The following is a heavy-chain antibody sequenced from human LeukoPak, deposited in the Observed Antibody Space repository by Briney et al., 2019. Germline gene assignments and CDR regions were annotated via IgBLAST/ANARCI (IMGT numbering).Heavy chain of an antibody. D-gene: IGHD6-19*01. Sequence: SQTLSLTCAISGDSVSSNSAAWNWIRQSPSRGLEWLGRTYYRSKWYNDYAVSVKSRITINPDTSKNQFSLQLNSVTPEDTTVYYCAREGYSSGWYARYYFDYWGQGTLVTVSS. CDR2: TYYRSKWYN. CDR3: AREGYSSGWYARYYFDY. V-gene: IGHV6-1*01. CDR1: GDSVSSNSAA. J-gene: IGHJ4*02.